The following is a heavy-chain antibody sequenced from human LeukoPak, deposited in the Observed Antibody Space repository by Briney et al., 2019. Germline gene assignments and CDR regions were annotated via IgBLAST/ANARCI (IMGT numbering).Heavy chain of an antibody. J-gene: IGHJ4*02. CDR1: GFTFSGST. CDR2: IRSKGNNYAT. Sequence: GGSLKLSCAASGFTFSGSTMYWVRQASGKGLEWTGRIRSKGNNYATAYAASVKGRFTISRDDSKNTAFLQMNSLKSEDTAVYYCARYSSGYYHFDYWGQGTLVTVSS. D-gene: IGHD3-22*01. V-gene: IGHV3-73*01. CDR3: ARYSSGYYHFDY.